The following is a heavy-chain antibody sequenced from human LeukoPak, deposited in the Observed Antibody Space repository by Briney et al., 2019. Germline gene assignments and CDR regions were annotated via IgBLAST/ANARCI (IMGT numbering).Heavy chain of an antibody. CDR2: ISSSSSTI. Sequence: GGFLRLSCAASGFTFSSYSMNWVRPAPGKGLEWVSYISSSSSTIYYADSVKGRFTISRDNAKNSLYLQMNSLRAEDTAVYYCARHTAMAVLDYWGQGTLVTVSS. CDR3: ARHTAMAVLDY. CDR1: GFTFSSYS. D-gene: IGHD5-18*01. J-gene: IGHJ4*02. V-gene: IGHV3-48*01.